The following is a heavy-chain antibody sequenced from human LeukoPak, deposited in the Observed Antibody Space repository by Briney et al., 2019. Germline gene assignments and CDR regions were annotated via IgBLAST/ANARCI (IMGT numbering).Heavy chain of an antibody. Sequence: SETLSLTCTVSGGSIRSYYSSWIRQPPGKGLEWIGYIYYNGDADYNPSLKSRVTISVDTSKNQISLKLRSVTAADTAVYYCARGQQLDPTLFDYWGQGKLVTVSS. CDR3: ARGQQLDPTLFDY. D-gene: IGHD6-13*01. CDR2: IYYNGDA. J-gene: IGHJ4*02. V-gene: IGHV4-59*01. CDR1: GGSIRSYY.